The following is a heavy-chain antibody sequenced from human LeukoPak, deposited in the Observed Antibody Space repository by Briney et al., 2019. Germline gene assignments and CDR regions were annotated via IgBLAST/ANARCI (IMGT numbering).Heavy chain of an antibody. Sequence: PGGSLRLSCAASGFTVSDNYVSWVRQAPGKGLEWVSVMYSRGDTYYAKSVKGRFTFSRDISKNTLYLQMSGLRTEDTAMYYCARDAPQVPAAGVLASWGQGTLVIVSS. J-gene: IGHJ5*02. CDR1: GFTVSDNY. D-gene: IGHD6-13*01. V-gene: IGHV3-53*01. CDR3: ARDAPQVPAAGVLAS. CDR2: MYSRGDT.